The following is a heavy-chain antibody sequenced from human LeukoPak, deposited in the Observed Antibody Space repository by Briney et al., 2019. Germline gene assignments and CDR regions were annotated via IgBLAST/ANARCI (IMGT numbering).Heavy chain of an antibody. CDR3: ARGGDYYGSGTYYFDY. Sequence: ASVKVSCKASGYTFTGYYMHWVRQAPGHGLEWMGWINPNSGGTNYAQKFQGWVTMTRDTSISTAYMELSRLRSDDTAVYYCARGGDYYGSGTYYFDYWGQGTLVTVSS. J-gene: IGHJ4*02. CDR1: GYTFTGYY. D-gene: IGHD3-10*01. V-gene: IGHV1-2*04. CDR2: INPNSGGT.